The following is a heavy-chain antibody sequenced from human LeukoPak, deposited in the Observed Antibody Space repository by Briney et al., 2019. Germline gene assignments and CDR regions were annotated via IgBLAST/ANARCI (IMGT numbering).Heavy chain of an antibody. Sequence: GGSLRLSCPVSGFTFSSYAMSWVRQAPGRRLEWVSVISTSGESAYYADSVKGRFTISRDNSKNTLYLQMNSLRAEDTAVYYCAKDRGSGYHYFDYWGQGTLVTVSS. CDR1: GFTFSSYA. CDR2: ISTSGESA. J-gene: IGHJ4*02. D-gene: IGHD3-22*01. CDR3: AKDRGSGYHYFDY. V-gene: IGHV3-23*01.